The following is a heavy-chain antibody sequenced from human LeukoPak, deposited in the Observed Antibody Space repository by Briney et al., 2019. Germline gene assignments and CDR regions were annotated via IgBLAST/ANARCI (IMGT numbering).Heavy chain of an antibody. D-gene: IGHD1-26*01. Sequence: GESLGISCQGSGYSFSTYWIGWVRQMPGKGLEWMGIIYPGDSDTRYSPSFQGQVAISADKSINTAYLQWSSLKASDTAMYYCARPGIVGSTSYMDVWGKGTTVTVSS. CDR3: ARPGIVGSTSYMDV. CDR1: GYSFSTYW. V-gene: IGHV5-51*01. J-gene: IGHJ6*03. CDR2: IYPGDSDT.